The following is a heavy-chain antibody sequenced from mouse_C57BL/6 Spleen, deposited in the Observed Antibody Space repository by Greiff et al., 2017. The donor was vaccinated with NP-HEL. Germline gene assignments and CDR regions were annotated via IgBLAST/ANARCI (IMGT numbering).Heavy chain of an antibody. J-gene: IGHJ1*03. Sequence: EVHLVESGGGLVKPGGSLKLSCAASGFTFSSYAMSWVRQTPEKRLEWVATISDGGSYTYYPDNVKGRFPISRDNAKNNLYLQMSHLKSEDTAMYYCARVDYYGSSVYWYFDVWGTGTTVTVSS. CDR3: ARVDYYGSSVYWYFDV. CDR2: ISDGGSYT. V-gene: IGHV5-4*01. D-gene: IGHD1-1*01. CDR1: GFTFSSYA.